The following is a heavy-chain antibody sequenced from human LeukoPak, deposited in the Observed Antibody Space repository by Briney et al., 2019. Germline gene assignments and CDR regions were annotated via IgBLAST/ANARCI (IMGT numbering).Heavy chain of an antibody. Sequence: PSETLSLTCTVSGGSISSYYWSWIRQPPGKGLEWIGYIYYSGSTNYNPSLKSRVTISVDTSKNQFSLKLSSVTAADTAVYYCAREPVGAPRYFDYWGQGTLVTVSS. V-gene: IGHV4-59*01. J-gene: IGHJ4*02. D-gene: IGHD1-26*01. CDR3: AREPVGAPRYFDY. CDR1: GGSISSYY. CDR2: IYYSGST.